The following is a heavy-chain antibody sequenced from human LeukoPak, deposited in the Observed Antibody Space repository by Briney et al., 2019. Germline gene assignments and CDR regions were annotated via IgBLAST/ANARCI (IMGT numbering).Heavy chain of an antibody. D-gene: IGHD3-3*01. CDR1: GFTFSSYT. CDR2: IGGSGGST. V-gene: IGHV3-23*01. Sequence: PGGSLRLSCAASGFTFSSYTMNWVRQAPGKGLEWVSAIGGSGGSTYYADSVKGRFTISRDNSKNTLYLQMNSLRAEDTAVYYCATGGDFWSPFYYFDYWGQGTLVTVSS. J-gene: IGHJ4*02. CDR3: ATGGDFWSPFYYFDY.